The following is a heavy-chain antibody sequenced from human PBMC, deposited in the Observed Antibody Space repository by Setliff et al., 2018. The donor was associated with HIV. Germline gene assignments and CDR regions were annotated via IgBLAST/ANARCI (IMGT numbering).Heavy chain of an antibody. J-gene: IGHJ1*01. Sequence: PSETLSLTCTVSGGSISSSSYYWGWIRQPPGKGLEWIGSIYYSGSTYYNPSLKSRVTISVDTSKNQFSLKLISVTAADTAVYYCARLSGWYLNAEYFQHWGQGTLVTVSS. V-gene: IGHV4-39*01. CDR2: IYYSGST. CDR3: ARLSGWYLNAEYFQH. D-gene: IGHD2-15*01. CDR1: GGSISSSSYY.